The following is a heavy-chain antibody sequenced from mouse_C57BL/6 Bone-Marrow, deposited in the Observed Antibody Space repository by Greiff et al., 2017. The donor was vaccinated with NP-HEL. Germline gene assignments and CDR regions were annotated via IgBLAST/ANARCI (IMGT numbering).Heavy chain of an antibody. Sequence: QVQLKQPGAELVKPGASVKLSCKASGYTFTSYWMQWVKQRPGQGLEWIGEIDPSDSYTNYNQKFKGTATLTVDTSSSTAYMQLSSLTSEYSAVYYCARRGTTMITTFFDYWGQGTTLTVSS. CDR1: GYTFTSYW. D-gene: IGHD2-4*01. CDR3: ARRGTTMITTFFDY. J-gene: IGHJ2*01. V-gene: IGHV1-50*01. CDR2: IDPSDSYT.